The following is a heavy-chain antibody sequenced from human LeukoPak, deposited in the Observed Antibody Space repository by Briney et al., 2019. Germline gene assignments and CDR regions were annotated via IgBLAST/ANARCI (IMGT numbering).Heavy chain of an antibody. V-gene: IGHV4-34*01. D-gene: IGHD6-13*01. Sequence: SETLSLTCAVYGGSFSGYYWSWIRQPPGKGLEWIGEINHSGSTNYNPSLRSRVTISVDTSKNQFSLKLSSVTAADTAVYYCARGQAAVDYWGQGTLVTVSS. CDR1: GGSFSGYY. CDR2: INHSGST. J-gene: IGHJ4*02. CDR3: ARGQAAVDY.